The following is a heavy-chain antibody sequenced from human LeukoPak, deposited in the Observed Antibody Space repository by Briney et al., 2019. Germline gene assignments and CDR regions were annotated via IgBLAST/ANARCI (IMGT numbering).Heavy chain of an antibody. J-gene: IGHJ6*02. D-gene: IGHD2-2*01. CDR1: GYTFTGYY. V-gene: IGHV1-2*02. CDR2: INPNSGGT. CDR3: ARAYCSSTSCYDLYYYYGMDV. Sequence: GASVKVSCKASGYTFTGYYMHWVRQAPGQGLEWMGWINPNSGGTNYAQKFQGRVTMTRDTSISTAYMELSRLRSDDTAVYYCARAYCSSTSCYDLYYYYGMDVWGQGTTVTVFS.